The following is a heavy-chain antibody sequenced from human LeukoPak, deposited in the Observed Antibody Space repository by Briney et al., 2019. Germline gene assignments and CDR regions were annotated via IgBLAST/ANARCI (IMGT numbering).Heavy chain of an antibody. CDR1: GFTFSSYA. V-gene: IGHV3-23*01. J-gene: IGHJ4*02. Sequence: GGSLRLSCAASGFTFSSYAMSWVRQAPGKGLEWVSTISNSGRSTYYADSVRGRLTISRDNSKNTLYLQMNSLRAEDTAVYYCAKLTEPDWGQGTLVTVSS. CDR2: ISNSGRST. CDR3: AKLTEPD.